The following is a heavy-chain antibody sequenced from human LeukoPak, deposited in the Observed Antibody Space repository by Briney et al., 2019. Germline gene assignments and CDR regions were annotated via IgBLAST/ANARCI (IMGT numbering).Heavy chain of an antibody. D-gene: IGHD2-2*01. Sequence: GASVKVSCKASAYTFTAYYMHFVQQAPGQGLEWMGWINPTTGGTNYAQMFQGRVTMTRDTSISTAYMELSRLTSDDTALYYCARGGRTTSCCDDAFDIWGQGTMVSVSS. CDR3: ARGGRTTSCCDDAFDI. CDR2: INPTTGGT. CDR1: AYTFTAYY. J-gene: IGHJ3*02. V-gene: IGHV1-2*02.